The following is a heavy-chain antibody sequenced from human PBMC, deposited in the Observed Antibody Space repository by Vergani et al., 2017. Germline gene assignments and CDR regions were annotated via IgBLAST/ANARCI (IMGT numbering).Heavy chain of an antibody. Sequence: QVQLQESGPGLVKPSETLSLTCTVSGGSISSYYWSWIRQPPGKGLEWIGYIYYSGSTNYNPSLKSRVTISVDTSKNQFSLKLSSVTAADTAVYYCASARSSWVLGFDYWGQGTLVTVSS. CDR3: ASARSSWVLGFDY. J-gene: IGHJ4*02. CDR1: GGSISSYY. D-gene: IGHD6-13*01. V-gene: IGHV4-59*01. CDR2: IYYSGST.